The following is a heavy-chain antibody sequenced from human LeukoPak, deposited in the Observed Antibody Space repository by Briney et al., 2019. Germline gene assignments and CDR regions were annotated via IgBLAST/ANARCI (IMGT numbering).Heavy chain of an antibody. D-gene: IGHD6-6*01. Sequence: GASVKVSCKASGYTFTSYGISWVRQAPGQGLEWMGWISAYNGNTNYAQKLQGRVTMTTDTSTSRAYMELRSLRSDDTAVYYCASNIDPFQYTKPIAARSYDAFDIWGQGTMVTVSS. CDR3: ASNIDPFQYTKPIAARSYDAFDI. CDR1: GYTFTSYG. CDR2: ISAYNGNT. V-gene: IGHV1-18*01. J-gene: IGHJ3*02.